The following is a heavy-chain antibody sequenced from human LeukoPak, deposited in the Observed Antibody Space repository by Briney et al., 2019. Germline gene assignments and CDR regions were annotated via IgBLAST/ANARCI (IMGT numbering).Heavy chain of an antibody. Sequence: ASVKVSCKASGYTFTSYDINWVRQATGQGLEWMGWMNPNSGNTGYAQKFQGRVTMTRNTSISTAYMELSSLRSEDTAVYYCARGRTYDFWSGYYTGENWFDPWGQGTLVTVSS. CDR3: ARGRTYDFWSGYYTGENWFDP. J-gene: IGHJ5*02. CDR2: MNPNSGNT. V-gene: IGHV1-8*01. CDR1: GYTFTSYD. D-gene: IGHD3-3*01.